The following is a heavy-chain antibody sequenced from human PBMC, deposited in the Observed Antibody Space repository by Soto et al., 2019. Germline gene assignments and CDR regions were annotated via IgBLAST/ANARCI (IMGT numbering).Heavy chain of an antibody. CDR1: GFTFSGSA. V-gene: IGHV3-73*01. CDR2: IRSKANSYAT. D-gene: IGHD5-12*01. Sequence: GGSLRLSCAASGFTFSGSAMHWVRQASGKGLEWVGRIRSKANSYATAYAASVKGRFTISRDDSKNTAYLQMNSLKTEDTAVYYCTCFRLKGIPKDGYNDYWCQGTLVTVSS. J-gene: IGHJ4*02. CDR3: TCFRLKGIPKDGYNDY.